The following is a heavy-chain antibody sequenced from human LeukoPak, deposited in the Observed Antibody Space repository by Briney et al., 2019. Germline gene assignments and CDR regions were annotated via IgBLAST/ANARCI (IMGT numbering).Heavy chain of an antibody. CDR1: GGSISSGGYS. V-gene: IGHV4-30-2*01. Sequence: SSETLSLTCAVSGGSISSGGYSWSWIRQPPGKGLEWIGYIYHSGSTNYNPSLKSRVTISVDTSKNQFSLKLSSVTAADTAVYYCARLGVYYYDSSGYYDASDYWGQGTLVTVSS. CDR2: IYHSGST. D-gene: IGHD3-22*01. CDR3: ARLGVYYYDSSGYYDASDY. J-gene: IGHJ4*02.